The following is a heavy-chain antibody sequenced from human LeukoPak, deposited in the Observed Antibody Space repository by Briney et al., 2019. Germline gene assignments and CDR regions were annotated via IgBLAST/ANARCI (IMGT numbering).Heavy chain of an antibody. CDR1: EFTFSNCA. Sequence: QPGGSLRLSCAASEFTFSNCAMHWVRQAPGKGLEWVAVISYDGSNKYYADSVRGRFTISRDNSKNALYLQMNSLRAEDTALYYCARADRWLQSRIDYWGQGTLVTVSS. V-gene: IGHV3-30-3*01. CDR2: ISYDGSNK. CDR3: ARADRWLQSRIDY. D-gene: IGHD5-24*01. J-gene: IGHJ4*02.